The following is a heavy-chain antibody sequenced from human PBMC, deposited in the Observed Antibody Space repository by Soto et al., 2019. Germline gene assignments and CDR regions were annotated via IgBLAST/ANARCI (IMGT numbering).Heavy chain of an antibody. Sequence: GGSLRLSCAASGFTFSSYSMNWVRQAPGKGLEWVSYIISSSSTIYYADSVKGRFTISRDDAKNSLYLQMNSLRVDDTATYFCSPWGILTGYDYWGQGTLVTVSS. D-gene: IGHD3-9*01. CDR1: GFTFSSYS. CDR2: IISSSSTI. V-gene: IGHV3-48*04. CDR3: SPWGILTGYDY. J-gene: IGHJ4*01.